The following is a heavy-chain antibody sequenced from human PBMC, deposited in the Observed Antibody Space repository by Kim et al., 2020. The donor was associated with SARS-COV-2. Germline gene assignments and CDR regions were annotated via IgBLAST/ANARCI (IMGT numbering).Heavy chain of an antibody. CDR3: ARDEVIVVPAAVSDYYYGMDV. V-gene: IGHV3-48*02. D-gene: IGHD2-2*01. CDR1: GFTFSSYS. J-gene: IGHJ6*02. CDR2: ISSSSSTI. Sequence: GGSLRLSCAASGFTFSSYSMNWVRQAPGKGLEWVSYISSSSSTIYYADSVKGRFTISRDNAKNSLYLQMNSLRDEDTAVYYCARDEVIVVPAAVSDYYYGMDVWGQGTTVTVYS.